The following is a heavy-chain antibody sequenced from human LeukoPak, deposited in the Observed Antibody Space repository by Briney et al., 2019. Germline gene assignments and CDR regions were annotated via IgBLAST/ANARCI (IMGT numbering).Heavy chain of an antibody. J-gene: IGHJ4*02. D-gene: IGHD3-10*01. CDR2: INHSGST. V-gene: IGHV4-34*01. CDR1: GESFSGYY. CDR3: ARRGRGGTIDY. Sequence: SETLSLTCAVYGESFSGYYWSWIRQPPGKGLEWIGEINHSGSTIYNPSLKSRVTISVDTSKNQFSLKLSSVTAADPAVYYCARRGRGGTIDYWGQGNLVTVSS.